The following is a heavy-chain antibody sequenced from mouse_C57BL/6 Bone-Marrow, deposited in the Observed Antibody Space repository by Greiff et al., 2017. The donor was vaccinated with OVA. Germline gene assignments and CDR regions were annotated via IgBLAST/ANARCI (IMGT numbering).Heavy chain of an antibody. V-gene: IGHV5-9-1*02. CDR3: TRAPYYYGSSPFAY. D-gene: IGHD1-1*01. Sequence: EVMLVESGEGLVKPGGSLKLSCAASGFTFSSYAMSWVRQTPEKRLEWVAYISSGGDYIYYADTVKGRFTISRDNARNTLYLQMSSLKSEDTAMYYCTRAPYYYGSSPFAYWGQGTLVTVSA. J-gene: IGHJ3*01. CDR2: ISSGGDYI. CDR1: GFTFSSYA.